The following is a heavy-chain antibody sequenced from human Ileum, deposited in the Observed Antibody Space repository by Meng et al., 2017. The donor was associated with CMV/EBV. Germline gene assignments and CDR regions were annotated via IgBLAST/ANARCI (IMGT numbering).Heavy chain of an antibody. Sequence: LSCATSGFTFSNYRMNWVRQAQGKGLEWVSSISTSSSYICYADSVKGRFTISRDNAKNSLYLQMNSLRAEDTAVYYCARDSGSYYVYWGQGTLVTVSS. D-gene: IGHD1-26*01. CDR2: ISTSSSYI. V-gene: IGHV3-21*01. CDR1: GFTFSNYR. CDR3: ARDSGSYYVY. J-gene: IGHJ4*02.